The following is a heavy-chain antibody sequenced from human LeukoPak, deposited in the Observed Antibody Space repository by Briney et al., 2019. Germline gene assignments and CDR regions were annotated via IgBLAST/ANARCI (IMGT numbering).Heavy chain of an antibody. CDR2: ISYDGSNK. CDR1: GFTFSTYA. V-gene: IGHV3-30-3*01. D-gene: IGHD1-26*01. CDR3: ARDATSEHFFDY. J-gene: IGHJ4*02. Sequence: GGSLTLSCAASGFTFSTYAMYWVRRAPAKGLDWVAVISYDGSNKYYADSVKGRFTISRDNSKNSLYLQMNSLRAEDTAVYYCARDATSEHFFDYWGQGTLVTVSS.